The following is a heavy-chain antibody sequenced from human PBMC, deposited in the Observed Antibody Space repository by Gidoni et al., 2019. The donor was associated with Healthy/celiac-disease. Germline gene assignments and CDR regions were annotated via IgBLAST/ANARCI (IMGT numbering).Heavy chain of an antibody. J-gene: IGHJ4*02. D-gene: IGHD4-17*01. CDR2: IWYDGSNK. Sequence: QVQLVESGGGVVQPGRSLRLSCAASGFTFSSYGMHWVRQAPGKGLEWVAVIWYDGSNKYYADSVKGRFTISRDNSKNTLYLQMNSLRAEDTAVYYCARGGMTTVTTLDYWGQGTLVTVSS. CDR3: ARGGMTTVTTLDY. CDR1: GFTFSSYG. V-gene: IGHV3-33*01.